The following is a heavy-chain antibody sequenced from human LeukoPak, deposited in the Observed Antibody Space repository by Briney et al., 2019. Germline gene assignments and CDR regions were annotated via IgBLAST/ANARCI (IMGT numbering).Heavy chain of an antibody. CDR1: GGSITSYY. CDR2: LYYSGST. D-gene: IGHD4-11*01. CDR3: ARAGDYSDYVFDY. V-gene: IGHV4-59*01. J-gene: IGHJ4*02. Sequence: SETLSLTRTVSGGSITSYYWSWIRQPPGKGLEWIGYLYYSGSTNYNPSLKSRVTISLDTSKNQFSLKLSSVTAADTAVYYCARAGDYSDYVFDYWGQGTLVTVSS.